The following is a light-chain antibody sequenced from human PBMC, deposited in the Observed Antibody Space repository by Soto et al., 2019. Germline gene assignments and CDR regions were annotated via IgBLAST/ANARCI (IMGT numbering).Light chain of an antibody. Sequence: EIVLTQSPGTLSLSPGERATLSCRASQTVTSNYLAWYQQRPGQPPRLLIYAASSSATGIPDRFSGSGSGTDFTLIIRRLEPEDFGVYFGQQYAASPFTFGPGTKVGIK. J-gene: IGKJ3*01. CDR3: QQYAASPFT. CDR2: AAS. CDR1: QTVTSNY. V-gene: IGKV3-20*01.